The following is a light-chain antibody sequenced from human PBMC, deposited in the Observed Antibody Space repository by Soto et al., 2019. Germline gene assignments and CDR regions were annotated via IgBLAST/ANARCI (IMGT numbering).Light chain of an antibody. J-gene: IGKJ2*01. CDR1: QSLLNTNGKTY. Sequence: IVMTQSPLSLSVTPGQPASISCKSSQSLLNTNGKTYLCWYLQKPGQPPQLLIYEVSNRFSGVQDSFSGSGSGTAFTLRISRVETEDVGVYYCMQGEQVPPTFGQGTKLEIK. CDR2: EVS. V-gene: IGKV2D-29*01. CDR3: MQGEQVPPT.